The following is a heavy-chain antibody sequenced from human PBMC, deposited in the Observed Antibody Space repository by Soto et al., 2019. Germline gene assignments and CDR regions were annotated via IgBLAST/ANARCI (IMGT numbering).Heavy chain of an antibody. CDR1: GGSISSGAYY. V-gene: IGHV4-31*03. D-gene: IGHD1-1*01. CDR3: ARWPQLEPRFDY. Sequence: TLSLTCTVSGGSISSGAYYWSWIRQYPGKGLEWIGYIYYSGSTYYNPSLKSRVTISVDTSKNQFSLKLSSVTAADTAVYYCARWPQLEPRFDYWGQGTLVTVSS. J-gene: IGHJ4*02. CDR2: IYYSGST.